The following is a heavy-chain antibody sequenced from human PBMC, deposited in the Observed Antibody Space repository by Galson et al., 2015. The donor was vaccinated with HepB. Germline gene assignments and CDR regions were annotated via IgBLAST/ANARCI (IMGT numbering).Heavy chain of an antibody. CDR2: ISGNGDST. Sequence: SLRLSCAASGFAFDSHAMSWVRQAPGRGLEWISGISGNGDSTFYADSVKGRFTVSRDNSNNMLYLQMNSLRAKDAGLYFCAKGYGLFDSWAQGILVTVSS. V-gene: IGHV3-23*01. CDR3: AKGYGLFDS. D-gene: IGHD5-18*01. CDR1: GFAFDSHA. J-gene: IGHJ5*01.